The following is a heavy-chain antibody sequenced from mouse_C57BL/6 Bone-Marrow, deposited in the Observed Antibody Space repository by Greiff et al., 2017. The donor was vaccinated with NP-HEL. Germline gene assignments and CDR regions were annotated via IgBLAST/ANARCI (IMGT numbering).Heavy chain of an antibody. V-gene: IGHV5-6*01. Sequence: EVQLLESGGDLVKPGGSLKLSCAASGFTFSSYGMSWVRQTPDKRLEWVATISSGGSYTYYPDSVKGRFTISRDNAKNTLYLQMSSLKSEDTAMYYCARFEGWGTGTTLTVAS. CDR3: ARFEG. CDR2: ISSGGSYT. CDR1: GFTFSSYG. J-gene: IGHJ2*01.